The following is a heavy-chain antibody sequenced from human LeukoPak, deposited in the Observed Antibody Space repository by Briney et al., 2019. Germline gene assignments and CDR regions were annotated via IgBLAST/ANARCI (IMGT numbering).Heavy chain of an antibody. D-gene: IGHD3-10*01. CDR2: IRYDGSDK. CDR3: AKVHYYYGSGSPYYYYMNV. Sequence: GGSLRLSCAASGFTFSSYGMHWVRQAPGKGLEWVAFIRYDGSDKYYADSVKGRFTISRDNSKNTLYLQMNSLRAEDTAVYYCAKVHYYYGSGSPYYYYMNVWGKGTTVTISS. J-gene: IGHJ6*03. CDR1: GFTFSSYG. V-gene: IGHV3-30*02.